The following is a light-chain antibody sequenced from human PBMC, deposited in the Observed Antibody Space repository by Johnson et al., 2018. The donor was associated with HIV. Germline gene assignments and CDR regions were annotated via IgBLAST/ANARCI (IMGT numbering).Light chain of an antibody. CDR2: ENN. CDR3: GTWDSSLSALNYV. Sequence: QSVLTQPPSVSAAPGQKVTISCSGSSSNIGNNYVSWYQQLPGTAPKLLIYENNKRPSGIPDRFSGSKSGTSATLGITGLQTGDEADYYCGTWDSSLSALNYVVGTVTKVTVL. CDR1: SSNIGNNY. J-gene: IGLJ1*01. V-gene: IGLV1-51*02.